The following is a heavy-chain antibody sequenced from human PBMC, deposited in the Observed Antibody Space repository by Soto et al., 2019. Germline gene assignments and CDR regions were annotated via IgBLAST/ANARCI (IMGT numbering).Heavy chain of an antibody. CDR2: IIPIFGTA. J-gene: IGHJ5*02. Sequence: GASVKVSCKASGGTFSSYAISWVRQAPGQGLEWMGGIIPIFGTANYAQKFQGRVTITADKSTSTAYMELSSLRSEDTAVYYCARESRYSSSTAAWFDPWGQGTLVTVSS. CDR3: ARESRYSSSTAAWFDP. D-gene: IGHD6-6*01. CDR1: GGTFSSYA. V-gene: IGHV1-69*06.